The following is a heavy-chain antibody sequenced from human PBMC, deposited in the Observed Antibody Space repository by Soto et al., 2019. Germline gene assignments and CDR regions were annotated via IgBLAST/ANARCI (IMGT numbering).Heavy chain of an antibody. Sequence: GGSLRLSCAASDFAFGSHTMAWVRQAPGKGLEWVSSISSATTYILYVDSVRGRFTISRDNAKKLLFLQMDSMAADDSAVYFCARKILAGDNSGPFDLWGQGTMVTVSS. CDR1: DFAFGSHT. V-gene: IGHV3-21*01. D-gene: IGHD7-27*01. CDR3: ARKILAGDNSGPFDL. J-gene: IGHJ3*01. CDR2: ISSATTYI.